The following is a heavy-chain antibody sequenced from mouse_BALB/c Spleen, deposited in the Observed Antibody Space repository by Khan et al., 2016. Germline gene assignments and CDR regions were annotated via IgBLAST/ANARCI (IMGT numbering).Heavy chain of an antibody. CDR2: INYSGGT. Sequence: EVQLQESGPGLVKPSQSLSLTCTVTGYSITSDYAWNWIRQFLGDKLEWMAYINYSGGTSYNPSLKSRISITRDTSKNQFFLQLNSVTAEDTATYYCAIDYYGSSFFDYWGQGTLFTVSA. CDR1: GYSITSDYA. V-gene: IGHV3-2*02. CDR3: AIDYYGSSFFDY. D-gene: IGHD1-1*01. J-gene: IGHJ3*01.